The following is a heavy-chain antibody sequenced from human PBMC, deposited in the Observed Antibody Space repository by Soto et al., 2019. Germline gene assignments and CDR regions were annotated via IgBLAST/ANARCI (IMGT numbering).Heavy chain of an antibody. D-gene: IGHD5-12*01. CDR3: ASLGNSGYGGDY. CDR2: ITPFNGNT. Sequence: QMQLVQSGAEVKKTGSSVKVSCKASGYTFTYRYLHWVRQAPGQALEWMGWITPFNGNTNYAQKFHDRVTITRDRSMSTAYMELSILRSEDTAMYYCASLGNSGYGGDYWGQGTLVTVSS. J-gene: IGHJ4*02. V-gene: IGHV1-45*02. CDR1: GYTFTYRY.